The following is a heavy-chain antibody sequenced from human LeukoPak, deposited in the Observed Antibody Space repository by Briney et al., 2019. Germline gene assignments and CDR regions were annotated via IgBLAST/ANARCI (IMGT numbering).Heavy chain of an antibody. CDR1: GGTFSSYA. CDR2: IIPILGIA. CDR3: ARALEQRWLRDPPGH. V-gene: IGHV1-69*04. J-gene: IGHJ4*02. Sequence: SVKVSCKASGGTFSSYAISWVRQAPGQGPEWMGRIIPILGIANYAQKFQGRVTITADKSTSTAYMELSSLRSEDTAVYYCARALEQRWLRDPPGHWGQGTLVTVSS. D-gene: IGHD5-24*01.